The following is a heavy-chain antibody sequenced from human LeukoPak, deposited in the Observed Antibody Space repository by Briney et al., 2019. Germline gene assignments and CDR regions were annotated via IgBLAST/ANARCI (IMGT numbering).Heavy chain of an antibody. CDR2: ISYDGSNK. CDR3: AKGCYSGCY. CDR1: GFTFSSYG. J-gene: IGHJ4*02. V-gene: IGHV3-30*18. Sequence: GGSLRLSCAASGFTFSSYGMHWVRQAPGKGLEWVAVISYDGSNKYYADSVKGRFTISRDNSKNTLYLQMNSLRAEDTAVYCCAKGCYSGCYWGQGTLVTVSS. D-gene: IGHD2-15*01.